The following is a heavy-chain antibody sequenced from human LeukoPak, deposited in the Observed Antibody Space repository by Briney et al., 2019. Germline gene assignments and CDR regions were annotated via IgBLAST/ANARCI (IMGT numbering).Heavy chain of an antibody. CDR3: ARGGRYYYGNWFDP. V-gene: IGHV4-31*03. CDR2: IYYSGST. D-gene: IGHD3-10*01. CDR1: GGSISSGGYY. J-gene: IGHJ5*02. Sequence: SETLSLTCTVSGGSISSGGYYWSWIRQHPGKGLEWIGYIYYSGSTYYNPSLKSRVTVSVDTSKNQFSLKLSSVTAADTAVYYCARGGRYYYGNWFDPWGQGTLVTVSS.